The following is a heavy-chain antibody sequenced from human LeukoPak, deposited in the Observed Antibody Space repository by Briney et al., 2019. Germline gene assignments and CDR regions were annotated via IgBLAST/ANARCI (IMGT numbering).Heavy chain of an antibody. Sequence: ASVKVSCKASGGTFSSYAISWVRQAPGQGLEWMGRIIPILGIANYAQKFQGRVTITADKSTSTAYMELSSLRSEDTAVYYCARGANRGGARDYWGQGTLVTVSS. J-gene: IGHJ4*02. D-gene: IGHD2-21*01. CDR3: ARGANRGGARDY. CDR2: IIPILGIA. CDR1: GGTFSSYA. V-gene: IGHV1-69*04.